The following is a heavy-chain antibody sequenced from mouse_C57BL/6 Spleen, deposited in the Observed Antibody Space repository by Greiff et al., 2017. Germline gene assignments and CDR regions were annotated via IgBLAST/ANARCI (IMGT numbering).Heavy chain of an antibody. CDR2: IDPSGSYT. CDR1: GYTFTSYW. CDR3: ARRAYYSKDLDY. J-gene: IGHJ2*01. V-gene: IGHV1-69*01. Sequence: QVQLQQPGAELVMPGASVKLSCKASGYTFTSYWMHWVKQRPGQGLEWIGEIDPSGSYTNYNQKFKGKATLTVDKSSSTAYMQLSSLTSEDSAVYYCARRAYYSKDLDYWGQGTTRTVSS. D-gene: IGHD2-5*01.